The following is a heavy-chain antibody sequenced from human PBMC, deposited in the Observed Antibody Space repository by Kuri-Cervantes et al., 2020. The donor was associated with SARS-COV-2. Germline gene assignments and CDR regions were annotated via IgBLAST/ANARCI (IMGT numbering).Heavy chain of an antibody. CDR1: GFTFSDYA. V-gene: IGHV3-30*03. CDR3: ARITLYGDYFDY. J-gene: IGHJ4*02. Sequence: GESLKISCAASGFTFSDYAMHWVRQAPGKGLEWVAFISYDGTNAYYGDSVKGRFTISRDNAKNSLYLQMNSLRAEDTALYYCARITLYGDYFDYWGQGTLVTVSS. CDR2: ISYDGTNA. D-gene: IGHD4-17*01.